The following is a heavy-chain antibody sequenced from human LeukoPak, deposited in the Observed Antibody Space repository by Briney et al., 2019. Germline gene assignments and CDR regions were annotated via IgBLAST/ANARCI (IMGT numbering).Heavy chain of an antibody. CDR1: GRTFTSYY. J-gene: IGHJ4*02. CDR3: ARADSADYYDSGGSIDY. Sequence: ASVKVSCKASGRTFTSYYMHWVRQAPGQGLEWMGIINPSGGSTSYAQKFQGRVTMTTDTSTTTMYMELSSLRSEDMAVYYCARADSADYYDSGGSIDYWGQGTLVTVSS. V-gene: IGHV1-46*01. CDR2: INPSGGST. D-gene: IGHD3-22*01.